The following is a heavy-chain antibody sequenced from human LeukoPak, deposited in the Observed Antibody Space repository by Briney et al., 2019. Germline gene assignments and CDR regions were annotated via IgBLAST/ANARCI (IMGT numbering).Heavy chain of an antibody. V-gene: IGHV4-39*01. CDR2: LYSGGSP. J-gene: IGHJ4*02. D-gene: IGHD6-19*01. CDR1: GGSISSTSYP. Sequence: SETLSLTCTVSGGSISSTSYPWGWIRQPPGKGLEWIGSLYSGGSPYYNPSLKSRVTISVDTSKNQFSLRLSSVTAADTAVYYCTRHRLVAGPYYFDYWGQGTLVTVSS. CDR3: TRHRLVAGPYYFDY.